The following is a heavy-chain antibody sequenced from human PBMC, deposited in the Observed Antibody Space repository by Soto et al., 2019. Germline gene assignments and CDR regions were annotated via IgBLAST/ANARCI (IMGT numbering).Heavy chain of an antibody. CDR1: GGSISSYY. J-gene: IGHJ4*02. Sequence: SETLSLTCTVSGGSISSYYWSWIRQPPGKGLEWIGYIYYSGSTNYHPSLKSLGTISVDTSKNQFSLKLRSVTAADTAVYYWARADRESASWGLGYSSGWYLWFDYWGQGTLVTVSS. D-gene: IGHD6-19*01. V-gene: IGHV4-59*01. CDR2: IYYSGST. CDR3: ARADRESASWGLGYSSGWYLWFDY.